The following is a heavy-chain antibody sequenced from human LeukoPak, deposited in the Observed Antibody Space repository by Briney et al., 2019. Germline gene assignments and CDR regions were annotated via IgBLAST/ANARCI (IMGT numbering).Heavy chain of an antibody. J-gene: IGHJ6*02. CDR3: ARDVVAISAASGMDV. Sequence: GGSLRLSCAASGFTFSSYWMSWVRQAPGKGLDWVANINKDGSDKYYVDSVKGRFTVSRDNAKNSLYLQMNSLRAEDTAVYYCARDVVAISAASGMDVWGQGTTVTVS. CDR2: INKDGSDK. V-gene: IGHV3-7*01. CDR1: GFTFSSYW. D-gene: IGHD2-2*01.